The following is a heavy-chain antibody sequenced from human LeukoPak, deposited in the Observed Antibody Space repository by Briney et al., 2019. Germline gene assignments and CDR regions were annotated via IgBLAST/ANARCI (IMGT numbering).Heavy chain of an antibody. V-gene: IGHV4-59*01. CDR1: GGSISSYY. CDR2: IYYSGST. J-gene: IGHJ6*03. CDR3: ARGRMVTTFFYYYYMDV. D-gene: IGHD4-17*01. Sequence: SETLSLTCTVSGGSISSYYWSWLRQPPGKGLEWIGYIYYSGSTNYNPSLKSRVTISVDTSKNQFSLKLSSVAAADTAVYYCARGRMVTTFFYYYYMDVWGKGTTVTVSS.